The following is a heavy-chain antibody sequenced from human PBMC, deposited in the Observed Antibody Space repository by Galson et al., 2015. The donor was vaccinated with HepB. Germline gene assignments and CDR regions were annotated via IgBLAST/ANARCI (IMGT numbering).Heavy chain of an antibody. CDR2: VASDASVD. CDR3: ARWSGGDQDGSFDM. CDR1: KIIFSGHG. V-gene: IGHV3-33*05. D-gene: IGHD2-21*01. J-gene: IGHJ3*02. Sequence: SLTLSCAASKIIFSGHGMHWVRQAPGKALKWVALVASDASVDYYAHPVRGRFTVSRDNSKNTMSLQMESLRAEDTALYYCARWSGGDQDGSFDMWGQGTMVTVSS.